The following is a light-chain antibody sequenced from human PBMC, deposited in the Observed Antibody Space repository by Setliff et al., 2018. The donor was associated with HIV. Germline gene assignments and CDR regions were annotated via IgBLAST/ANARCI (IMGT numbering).Light chain of an antibody. V-gene: IGLV1-40*01. J-gene: IGLJ1*01. CDR1: SSNIGAGYD. CDR2: GNS. Sequence: QSVLTQPPSVSGAPGQRVTISCTGSSSNIGAGYDVHWYQQLPGTAPKILIYGNSNRPSGVPDRFSGSKSGTSASLAITGLQAEDEAEYYCQSYDSSLSGSYVFGTGTKVTVL. CDR3: QSYDSSLSGSYV.